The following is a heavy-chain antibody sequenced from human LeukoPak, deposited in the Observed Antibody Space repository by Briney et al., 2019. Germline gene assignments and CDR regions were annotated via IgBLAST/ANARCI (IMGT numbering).Heavy chain of an antibody. Sequence: GGSLRLSCTASGFTFGDYAMSWVRQAPGKGLEWVGFIRSKAYGGTTEYAASVKGRFTISRDDSKSIAYLQMNSLKTEDTAVYYCTRVGFSYQLGYYYMDVWGKGTTVTVSS. CDR3: TRVGFSYQLGYYYMDV. V-gene: IGHV3-49*04. CDR2: IRSKAYGGTT. CDR1: GFTFGDYA. J-gene: IGHJ6*03. D-gene: IGHD2-2*01.